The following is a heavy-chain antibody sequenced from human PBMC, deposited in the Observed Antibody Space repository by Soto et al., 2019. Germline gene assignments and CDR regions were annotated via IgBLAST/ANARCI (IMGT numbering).Heavy chain of an antibody. V-gene: IGHV4-59*08. CDR1: GGSISSYY. CDR3: ARRGYCSSTSCYGGTWGYYYYMDV. D-gene: IGHD2-2*03. CDR2: IYYSGST. J-gene: IGHJ6*03. Sequence: SETLSLTCTVSGGSISSYYWSWIRQPPGKGLEWIGYIYYSGSTNYNPSLKSRVTISVDTSKNQFSLKLSSVTAADTAVYYCARRGYCSSTSCYGGTWGYYYYMDVWGKETTVTVSS.